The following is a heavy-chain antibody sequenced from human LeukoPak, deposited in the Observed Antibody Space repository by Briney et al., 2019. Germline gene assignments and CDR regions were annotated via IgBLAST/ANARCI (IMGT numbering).Heavy chain of an antibody. V-gene: IGHV3-7*01. Sequence: GGSLRLSCAASGFTFSSYWMSWVRQAPGKGLEWVAYIKQDGSEKYYADSVKGRFTISRDNAKNTLYLQMNSLRAEDTAVYYCATGNYNKPFDYWGQGTLVTVSS. CDR1: GFTFSSYW. CDR3: ATGNYNKPFDY. CDR2: IKQDGSEK. D-gene: IGHD1-7*01. J-gene: IGHJ4*02.